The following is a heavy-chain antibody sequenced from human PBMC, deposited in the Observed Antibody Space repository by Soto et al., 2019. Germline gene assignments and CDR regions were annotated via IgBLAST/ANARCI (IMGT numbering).Heavy chain of an antibody. D-gene: IGHD3-22*01. V-gene: IGHV1-69*13. J-gene: IGHJ4*02. Sequence: SMKVSCKASGGTFSSYAISWVRQAPGQGLEWMGGIIPIFGTADYAQKFQGRVTITADESTSTAYMELSSLRSEDTAVYYCARDYYDSSGVDYWGQGTLVTVSS. CDR1: GGTFSSYA. CDR3: ARDYYDSSGVDY. CDR2: IIPIFGTA.